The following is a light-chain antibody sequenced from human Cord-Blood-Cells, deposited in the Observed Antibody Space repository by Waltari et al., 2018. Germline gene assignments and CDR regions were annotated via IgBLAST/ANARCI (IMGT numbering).Light chain of an antibody. Sequence: EIVMTQSPDSLAESQGERATINCKSSQSVLYSSNNKNYLAWYQQKPGQPPKLLIYWASTRESGVPDRFSGSGSGTDFTLTISSLQAEDVAVYYCQQYYNTPYSFGQGTKLEIK. J-gene: IGKJ2*03. CDR3: QQYYNTPYS. V-gene: IGKV4-1*01. CDR1: QSVLYSSNNKNY. CDR2: WAS.